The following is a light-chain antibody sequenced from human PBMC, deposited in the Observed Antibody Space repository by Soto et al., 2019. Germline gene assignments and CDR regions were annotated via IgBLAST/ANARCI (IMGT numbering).Light chain of an antibody. CDR3: QSYDSSLSGWV. V-gene: IGLV1-40*01. J-gene: IGLJ3*02. CDR2: GNT. CDR1: SSDVGGYNY. Sequence: QSALTQPPSASGSPGQSVTISCTGTSSDVGGYNYVHWYHQLPGRAPKLLIYGNTHRPSGVPDRFSGSKSGTSASLAITGLQAEDEADYYCQSYDSSLSGWVFGGGTKLTVL.